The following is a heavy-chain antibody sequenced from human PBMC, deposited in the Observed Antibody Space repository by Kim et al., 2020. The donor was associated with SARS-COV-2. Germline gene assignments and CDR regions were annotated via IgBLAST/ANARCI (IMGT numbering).Heavy chain of an antibody. CDR3: ARDSSGDRAFDY. J-gene: IGHJ4*02. Sequence: SETLSLTCTVSGGSISSYYWSWIRQPAGKGLEWIGRIYSSGSTNYNPSLKSRVTMSVDTSKNQFSLNVSSMTAADTAVYYCARDSSGDRAFDYWGQGTLVTVSS. CDR2: IYSSGST. CDR1: GGSISSYY. D-gene: IGHD6-19*01. V-gene: IGHV4-4*07.